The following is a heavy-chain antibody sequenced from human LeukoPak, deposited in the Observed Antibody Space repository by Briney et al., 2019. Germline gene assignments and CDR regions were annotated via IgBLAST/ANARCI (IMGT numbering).Heavy chain of an antibody. Sequence: GGSLRLSCAASGFTFSTYDMNWVRQAPGKGLEWVSSISTTSIYIYYADSVEGRFTISRDNAKNSLYLQMNSLRAEDTAVYYCAGDTTPGRYCSSTSCYPPGYWGQGTLVTVSS. CDR1: GFTFSTYD. J-gene: IGHJ4*02. CDR2: ISTTSIYI. D-gene: IGHD2-2*01. V-gene: IGHV3-21*01. CDR3: AGDTTPGRYCSSTSCYPPGY.